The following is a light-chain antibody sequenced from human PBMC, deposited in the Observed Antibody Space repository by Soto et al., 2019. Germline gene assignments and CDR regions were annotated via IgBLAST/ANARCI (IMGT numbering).Light chain of an antibody. CDR2: KAS. CDR1: QSIGSW. Sequence: GDRVTVTCRASQSIGSWLALYQQKPGKAPNLLIYKASSLESGVPSRFSGSGSGTEFTVTISSLQPEDFATYYCQQFNSYPWTFGQGTKV. V-gene: IGKV1-5*03. J-gene: IGKJ1*01. CDR3: QQFNSYPWT.